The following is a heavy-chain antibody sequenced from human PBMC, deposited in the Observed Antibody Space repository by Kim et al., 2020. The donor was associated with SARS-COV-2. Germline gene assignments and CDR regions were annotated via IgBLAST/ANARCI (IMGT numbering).Heavy chain of an antibody. V-gene: IGHV3-23*01. Sequence: GGSLRLSCAASGFTFSSYAMSWVRQAPGKGLEWVSAISGSGGSTYYADSVKGRFTISRDNSKNTLYLQMNGLRAEDTAVYYCAKTRVMRDYDRITPPYYFDYWGQGTLVTVSS. CDR2: ISGSGGST. J-gene: IGHJ4*02. CDR3: AKTRVMRDYDRITPPYYFDY. CDR1: GFTFSSYA. D-gene: IGHD3-22*01.